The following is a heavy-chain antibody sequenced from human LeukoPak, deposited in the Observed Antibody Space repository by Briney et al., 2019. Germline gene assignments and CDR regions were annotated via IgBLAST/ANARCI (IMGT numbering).Heavy chain of an antibody. CDR2: IWYDGSNI. J-gene: IGHJ4*02. CDR3: AREAFDY. Sequence: GGSLRLSCAASGFTFSSYGMHWVRQAPGKGLEWVAVIWYDGSNIFYADSAKGRFTISRDNSKNTLYLQMNSLRAEDTAVYYCAREAFDYWGQGTLVTVSS. CDR1: GFTFSSYG. V-gene: IGHV3-33*01.